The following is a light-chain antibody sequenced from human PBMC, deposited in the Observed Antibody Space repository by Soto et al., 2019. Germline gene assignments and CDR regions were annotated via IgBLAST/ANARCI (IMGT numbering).Light chain of an antibody. J-gene: IGLJ3*02. V-gene: IGLV6-57*01. Sequence: NFMLTQPHSVSESPGKTVTISCNRSSGSIASNYVQWYQQRPGSSPTTVIYEDNQRPSGVPDRFSGSIDSSSNSASLTISGLKTEDEADYYCQSYDSSNPNWVFGGGTKLTVL. CDR1: SGSIASNY. CDR3: QSYDSSNPNWV. CDR2: EDN.